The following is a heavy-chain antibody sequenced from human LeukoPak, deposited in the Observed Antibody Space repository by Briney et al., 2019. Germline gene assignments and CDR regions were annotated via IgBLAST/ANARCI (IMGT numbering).Heavy chain of an antibody. CDR3: ARLKAVAGTAYYFDY. D-gene: IGHD6-19*01. CDR1: GFTFSNAW. Sequence: SGGSLRLSCAASGFTFSNAWMSWGRQAPGKGLEWVSGISGSGGSTYYADSVKGRFTISRDNSKNTLYLQMNSLRAEDTAVYYCARLKAVAGTAYYFDYWGQGTLVTVSS. J-gene: IGHJ4*02. CDR2: ISGSGGST. V-gene: IGHV3-23*01.